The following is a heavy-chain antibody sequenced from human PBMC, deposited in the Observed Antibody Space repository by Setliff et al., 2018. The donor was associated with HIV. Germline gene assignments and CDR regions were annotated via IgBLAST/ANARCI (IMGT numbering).Heavy chain of an antibody. CDR2: INIGNGDT. CDR3: ARGWHSTSPNSYFDY. Sequence: ASVKVSCKTSGYTFDIYYIHWVRQAPGQGLEWMGWINIGNGDTKYSQDFHDRVTISRDTPATTVYMELSSLRSDDMAVYYCARGWHSTSPNSYFDYWGQGSLVTVSS. D-gene: IGHD6-6*01. CDR1: GYTFDIYY. J-gene: IGHJ4*02. V-gene: IGHV1-3*03.